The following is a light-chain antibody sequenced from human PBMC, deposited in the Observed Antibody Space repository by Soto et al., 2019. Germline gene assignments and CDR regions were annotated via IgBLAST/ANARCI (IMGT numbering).Light chain of an antibody. V-gene: IGKV1-33*01. CDR1: QDIMHY. CDR2: DGS. CDR3: QQYDNPVT. J-gene: IGKJ4*01. Sequence: DIQLTQSPSSLSASVGDRVTITCQASQDIMHYLNWYQQRPGKAPRLLIYDGSNLETGVPMRFSGSGSGTDFTLTISSLQPEDLGTYYCQQYDNPVTFGGVTKVEMK.